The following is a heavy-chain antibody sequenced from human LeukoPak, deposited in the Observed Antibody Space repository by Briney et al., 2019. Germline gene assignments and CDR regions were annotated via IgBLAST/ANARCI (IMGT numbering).Heavy chain of an antibody. J-gene: IGHJ3*02. Sequence: ASVKVSCKASGYTFTSHAMNWVRQAPGQGLEWMGWINTNTGNPTYAQAFTGRFVFSLDTSVSTAYLQISSLKAEDTAVYYCARGVDYYDSSGAFDIWGQGTMVTVSS. CDR1: GYTFTSHA. D-gene: IGHD3-22*01. CDR2: INTNTGNP. V-gene: IGHV7-4-1*02. CDR3: ARGVDYYDSSGAFDI.